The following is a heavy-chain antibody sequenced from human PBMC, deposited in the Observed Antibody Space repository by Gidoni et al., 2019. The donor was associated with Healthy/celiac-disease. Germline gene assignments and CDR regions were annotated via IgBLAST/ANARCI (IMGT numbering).Heavy chain of an antibody. V-gene: IGHV4-39*01. Sequence: QLQLQESGPGLVKPSETLSLTCTVSGGSISSSSYYWGWIRQPPGKGLEWIGSIYYSGSTYYNPSLKSRVTISVDTSKNQFSLKLSSVTAADTAVYYCARQDGDYVTDYWGQGTLVTVSS. J-gene: IGHJ4*02. CDR3: ARQDGDYVTDY. CDR2: IYYSGST. CDR1: GGSISSSSYY. D-gene: IGHD4-17*01.